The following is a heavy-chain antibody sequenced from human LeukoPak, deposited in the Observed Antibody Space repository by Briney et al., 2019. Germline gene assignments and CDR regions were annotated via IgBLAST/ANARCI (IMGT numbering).Heavy chain of an antibody. V-gene: IGHV3-9*01. D-gene: IGHD2-8*01. Sequence: GGSLRLSCAASGFTFDDYAMHWVRHAPGKGLEWVSGISWNSGSIGYADSVKGRFTISRDNAKNSLYLQMNSLRAEDTALYYCANSRVYRQPPDYWGQGTLVTVSS. CDR3: ANSRVYRQPPDY. CDR1: GFTFDDYA. J-gene: IGHJ4*02. CDR2: ISWNSGSI.